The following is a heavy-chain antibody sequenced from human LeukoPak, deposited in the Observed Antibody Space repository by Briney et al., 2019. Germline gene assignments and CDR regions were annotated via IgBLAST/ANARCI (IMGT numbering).Heavy chain of an antibody. CDR3: ARGLGDYYYDSSGDDAFDI. CDR1: GGSISSYY. D-gene: IGHD3-22*01. J-gene: IGHJ3*02. Sequence: SETLSLTCTVSGGSISSYYWSWIRQPAGKGLEWIGRIHTSGSTNYNPSLKSRVTISVDKSKNQFSLKLSSVTAADTAVYYCARGLGDYYYDSSGDDAFDIWGQGTMVTVSS. CDR2: IHTSGST. V-gene: IGHV4-4*07.